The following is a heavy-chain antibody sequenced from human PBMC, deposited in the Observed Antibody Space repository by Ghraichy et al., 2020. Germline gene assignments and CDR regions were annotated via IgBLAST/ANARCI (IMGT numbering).Heavy chain of an antibody. D-gene: IGHD1-1*01. CDR2: ICSDCTYT. CDR3: ARKHYKSGFFDL. CDR1: EFIFSDYY. Sequence: GSLRLSCAASEFIFSDYYMSWIRQAPGQGLEWVSYICSDCTYTDYADSVKGRFTISRDNAKNSLYLQMNSLRAEDTAVYYCARKHYKSGFFDLWGRGTLVTVSS. V-gene: IGHV3-11*06. J-gene: IGHJ2*01.